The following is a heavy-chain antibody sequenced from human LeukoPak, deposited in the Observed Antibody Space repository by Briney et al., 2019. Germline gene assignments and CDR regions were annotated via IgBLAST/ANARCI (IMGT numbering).Heavy chain of an antibody. D-gene: IGHD3-16*01. V-gene: IGHV1-69*13. J-gene: IGHJ4*02. Sequence: SVKVSCKASGGTFSTYAISWVRQAPGQGLEWMGGIIPIFGTANYAQKFQGRVTITADESTSTAYMELSSLRSEDTAVYYCARDLGDLGPNRNFDYWGQGTLVTVSS. CDR1: GGTFSTYA. CDR2: IIPIFGTA. CDR3: ARDLGDLGPNRNFDY.